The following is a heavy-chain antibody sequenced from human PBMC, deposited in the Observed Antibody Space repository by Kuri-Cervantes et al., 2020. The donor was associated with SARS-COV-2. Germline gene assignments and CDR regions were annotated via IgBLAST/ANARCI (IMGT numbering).Heavy chain of an antibody. CDR3: ARDSVATIEGYYYYYMDV. D-gene: IGHD5-12*01. Sequence: ASVKVSCKASGYTFTGYYMHWVRQAPGQGLEWMGWINPNSGGTNYAQKFQGRVTMTRDTSISTAHMELSRLRSDDTAVYYCARDSVATIEGYYYYYMDVWGKGTTVTVSS. CDR1: GYTFTGYY. J-gene: IGHJ6*03. V-gene: IGHV1-2*02. CDR2: INPNSGGT.